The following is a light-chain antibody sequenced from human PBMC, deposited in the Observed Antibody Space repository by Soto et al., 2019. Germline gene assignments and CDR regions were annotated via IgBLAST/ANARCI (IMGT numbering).Light chain of an antibody. CDR3: QQYGTSGT. V-gene: IGKV3-20*01. CDR2: GAS. CDR1: QSVSSSY. Sequence: EIVLTQSPGPLSLSPGESATLSCRASQSVSSSYLAWYQQKPGQAPRLLIYGASSRATGIPDRFSGSGSGTDFTLTISRLEPEDFAVYYCQQYGTSGTFGPGTKVDIK. J-gene: IGKJ1*01.